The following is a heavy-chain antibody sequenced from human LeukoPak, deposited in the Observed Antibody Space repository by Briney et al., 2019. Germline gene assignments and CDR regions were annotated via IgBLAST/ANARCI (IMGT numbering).Heavy chain of an antibody. V-gene: IGHV4-30-4*08. Sequence: SETLSLTCTVSGGSISSGDYYWSWIRQPRGKGLEWIGYIYYSGSTYYNPSLKSRVTISVDTSKNQFSLKLSSVTAADTAVYYCARGYCSGGSCYLPFWGQGTLVTVSS. CDR2: IYYSGST. CDR3: ARGYCSGGSCYLPF. J-gene: IGHJ4*02. CDR1: GGSISSGDYY. D-gene: IGHD2-15*01.